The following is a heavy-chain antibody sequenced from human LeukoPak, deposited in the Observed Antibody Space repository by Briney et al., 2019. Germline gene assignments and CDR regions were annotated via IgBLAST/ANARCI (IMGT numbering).Heavy chain of an antibody. CDR2: INPNSGGT. CDR1: GYTFTGYY. D-gene: IGHD3-22*01. Sequence: ASVKVSCKASGYTFTGYYMHWVRQAPGQGLEWMGWINPNSGGTNYAQKFQGRVTMTRDTSISTAYMELSRLRSDDTAVYYCATYYYDSSGYYYIDYWGQGTVVTVSS. CDR3: ATYYYDSSGYYYIDY. J-gene: IGHJ4*02. V-gene: IGHV1-2*02.